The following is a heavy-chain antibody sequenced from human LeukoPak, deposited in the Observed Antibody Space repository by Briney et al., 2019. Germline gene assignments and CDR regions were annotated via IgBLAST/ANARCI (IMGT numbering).Heavy chain of an antibody. CDR2: INPNSGGT. CDR3: ARDLLGCSSTSCSPQKYYYYYYMDV. D-gene: IGHD2-2*01. Sequence: ASVKVSCKASGYTFTGYYMHWVRQAPGQGLEWMGWINPNSGGTNCAQKFQGGVTMTRDTSISTAYMELSRLRSDDTAVYYCARDLLGCSSTSCSPQKYYYYYYMDVWGKGTTVTVSS. J-gene: IGHJ6*03. CDR1: GYTFTGYY. V-gene: IGHV1-2*02.